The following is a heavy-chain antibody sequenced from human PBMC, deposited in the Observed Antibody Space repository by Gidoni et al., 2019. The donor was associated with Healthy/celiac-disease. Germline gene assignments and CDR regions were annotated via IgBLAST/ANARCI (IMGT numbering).Heavy chain of an antibody. CDR1: GGSISSSSYY. J-gene: IGHJ4*02. V-gene: IGHV4-39*07. Sequence: QLQLQDSGPGLVKPSETLSLTCTVSGGSISSSSYYWGWIRQPPGKGLEWIGSIQYSGSTYYNPSLKSRVTISVDTSKNQFSLKLSSVTAADTAVYYCAKYYGSGSYPYDQYYFDYWGQGTLVTVSS. CDR3: AKYYGSGSYPYDQYYFDY. CDR2: IQYSGST. D-gene: IGHD3-10*01.